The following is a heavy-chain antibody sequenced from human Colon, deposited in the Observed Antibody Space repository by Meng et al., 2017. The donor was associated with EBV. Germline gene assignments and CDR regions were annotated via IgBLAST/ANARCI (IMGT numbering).Heavy chain of an antibody. Sequence: QVQLQQWGAGLLKPSETLSRSCAVYGGSCRDYCWTWIRHPPGKGLEWIGEIDHRGNTKYNPSLKSRVTISLDTSKKQFSLKVSSVTAADSAVYYCARRGPSGNFSPWSQGALVTVSS. CDR2: IDHRGNT. V-gene: IGHV4-34*01. D-gene: IGHD3-10*01. J-gene: IGHJ5*02. CDR1: GGSCRDYC. CDR3: ARRGPSGNFSP.